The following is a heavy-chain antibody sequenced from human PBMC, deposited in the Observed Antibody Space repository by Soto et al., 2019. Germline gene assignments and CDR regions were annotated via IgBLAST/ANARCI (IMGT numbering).Heavy chain of an antibody. Sequence: PSETLSLTCAVYGGSFSGYYWSWIRQPPGKGLEWIGEINHSGSTNYNPSLKSRVTISVDTSKNLFSLKLSSVTAADTAVYYCARGPRLYYYDSKVGMDVWGQGTTVTVSS. CDR1: GGSFSGYY. J-gene: IGHJ6*02. D-gene: IGHD3-22*01. V-gene: IGHV4-34*01. CDR3: ARGPRLYYYDSKVGMDV. CDR2: INHSGST.